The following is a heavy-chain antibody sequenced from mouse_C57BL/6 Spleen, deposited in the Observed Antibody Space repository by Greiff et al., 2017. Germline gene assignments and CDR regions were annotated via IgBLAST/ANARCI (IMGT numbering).Heavy chain of an antibody. J-gene: IGHJ3*01. CDR2: ISDGGSYT. Sequence: EVQWVESGGGLVKPGGSLKLSCAASGFTFSSYAMSWVRQTPEKRLEWVATISDGGSYTYYPDNVKGRFTISRDNAKNNLYLQMSHLKSEDTAMYYCARDRFFAYWGQGTLVTVSA. CDR3: ARDRFFAY. CDR1: GFTFSSYA. V-gene: IGHV5-4*01.